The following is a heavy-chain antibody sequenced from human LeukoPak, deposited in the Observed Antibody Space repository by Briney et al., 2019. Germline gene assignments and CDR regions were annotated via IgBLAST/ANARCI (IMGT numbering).Heavy chain of an antibody. CDR2: IIPIFGTA. CDR1: GGTFSSYA. CDR3: ARTPNYYDSSGYPTDY. Sequence: SVKVSCKAPGGTFSSYAISWVRQASGQGLEWMGGIIPIFGTANYAQKFQGRVTITADESTSTAYMELSSLRSEDTAVYYCARTPNYYDSSGYPTDYWGQGTLVTVSS. V-gene: IGHV1-69*13. D-gene: IGHD3-22*01. J-gene: IGHJ4*02.